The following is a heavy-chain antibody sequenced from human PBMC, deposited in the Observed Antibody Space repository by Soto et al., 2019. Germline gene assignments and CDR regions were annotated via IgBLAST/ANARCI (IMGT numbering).Heavy chain of an antibody. V-gene: IGHV4-59*12. Sequence: SETLSLTCTVSGGSIISYFWIWVRQPPVNGLEFIGQIYSVFSTYYIPSLKSRVTISVYTSENQFSLKLSSVTAADTAVYYCARNLPGRVFGQDYWGPGSQVTVSS. D-gene: IGHD2-15*01. CDR2: IYSVFST. CDR1: GGSIISYF. CDR3: ARNLPGRVFGQDY. J-gene: IGHJ4*02.